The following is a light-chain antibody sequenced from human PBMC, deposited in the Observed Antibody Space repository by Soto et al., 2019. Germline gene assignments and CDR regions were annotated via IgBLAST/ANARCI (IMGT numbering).Light chain of an antibody. V-gene: IGKV3-20*01. J-gene: IGKJ1*01. Sequence: IVLTQSPGTLSLSPGERVTLSCRASQSISNNHLAWYQQKPGQAPRLLIHGTSNRATGIPDRFSGSGSGTDFTLTFSRLEPEDFAVYYCEYYGGSPRTFGQGTKVDIK. CDR3: EYYGGSPRT. CDR2: GTS. CDR1: QSISNNH.